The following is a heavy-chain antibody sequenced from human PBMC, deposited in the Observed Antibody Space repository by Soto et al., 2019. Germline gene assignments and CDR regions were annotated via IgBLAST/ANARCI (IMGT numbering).Heavy chain of an antibody. CDR1: GGSFSGYY. Sequence: QVQLQQWGAGLLKPSETLSLTCVVYGGSFSGYYWSWIRQPPGKGLAWFGEVNHSGAIDYNPSIKSRVTITVDTSKNQFSLKLSSVTAADTAVYYCAGRNGYYSGIDYWGQGTLVTVSS. J-gene: IGHJ4*02. V-gene: IGHV4-34*02. CDR3: AGRNGYYSGIDY. CDR2: VNHSGAI. D-gene: IGHD3-22*01.